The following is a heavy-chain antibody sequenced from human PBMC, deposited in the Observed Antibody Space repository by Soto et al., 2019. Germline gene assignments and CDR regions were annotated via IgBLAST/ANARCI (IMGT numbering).Heavy chain of an antibody. CDR1: GGSFSGYY. CDR3: ARFYYGSGSYAFDY. D-gene: IGHD3-10*01. V-gene: IGHV4-34*01. CDR2: INHSGST. Sequence: PSETLSLTCAVYGGSFSGYYWSWIRQPPGKGLEWIGEINHSGSTNYNPSLKSRVTISVDTSKNQFSLKLSSVTAADTAVYYCARFYYGSGSYAFDYWGQGTLVTVSS. J-gene: IGHJ4*02.